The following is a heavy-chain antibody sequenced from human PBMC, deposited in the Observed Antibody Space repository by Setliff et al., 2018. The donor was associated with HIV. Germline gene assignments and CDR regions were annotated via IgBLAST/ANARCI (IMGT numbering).Heavy chain of an antibody. J-gene: IGHJ6*02. CDR1: EFTFSSYS. CDR2: ISSSGAHI. V-gene: IGHV3-21*06. Sequence: GGSLRLSCAASEFTFSSYSMNWVRQAPGTGLEWVASISSSGAHIFYAESLKGRFSVSRDNGRNFLYLQMSSLRADDTAIYYCARGARLQYFDWSSYALDVWGQGATVTVSS. D-gene: IGHD3-9*01. CDR3: ARGARLQYFDWSSYALDV.